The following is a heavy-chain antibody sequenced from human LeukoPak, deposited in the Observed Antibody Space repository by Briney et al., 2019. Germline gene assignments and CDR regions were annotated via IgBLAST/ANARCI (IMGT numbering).Heavy chain of an antibody. V-gene: IGHV1-69*13. CDR3: ARDRDMVRGAWFDP. CDR2: IIPIFGTA. CDR1: GGTFSSYA. Sequence: GASVKVSCKASGGTFSSYAICWVRQAPGQGLEWMGGIIPIFGTANYAQKFQGRVTITADESTSTAYMELSSLRSEDTAVYYCARDRDMVRGAWFDPWGQGTLVTVSS. D-gene: IGHD3-10*01. J-gene: IGHJ5*02.